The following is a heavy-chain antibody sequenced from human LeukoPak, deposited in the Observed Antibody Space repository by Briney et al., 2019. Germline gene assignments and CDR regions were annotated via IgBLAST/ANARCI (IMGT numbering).Heavy chain of an antibody. CDR1: GGSISSYY. V-gene: IGHV4-59*01. J-gene: IGHJ6*02. D-gene: IGHD4-23*01. Sequence: PSETLSLTCTVSGGSISSYYWSWIRQPPGKGLEWSGYIYYSGSTNYNPSLKSRVTISVDTSKNQFSLKLSSVTAADTAVYYCARDPTTVANGYYYGMDVWGQGTTVTVSS. CDR3: ARDPTTVANGYYYGMDV. CDR2: IYYSGST.